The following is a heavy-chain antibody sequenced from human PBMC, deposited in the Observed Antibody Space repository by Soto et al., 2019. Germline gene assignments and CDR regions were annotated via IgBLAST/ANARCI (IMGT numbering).Heavy chain of an antibody. CDR1: GYTFTSYG. V-gene: IGHV1-18*01. Sequence: QVQLVQSGPEVKKPGASVKVSCKTSGYTFTSYGISWVRQAPGQGLEWMGWISTYKGNTNYAQKFQVRVTITTATSTSTAYMELRSLRSDDTAVYYCATRSPAFDYWGQGTLVTVSS. CDR2: ISTYKGNT. J-gene: IGHJ4*02. CDR3: ATRSPAFDY.